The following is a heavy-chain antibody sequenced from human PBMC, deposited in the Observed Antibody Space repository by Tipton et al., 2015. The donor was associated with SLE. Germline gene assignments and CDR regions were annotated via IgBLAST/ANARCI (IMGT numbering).Heavy chain of an antibody. Sequence: TLSLTCAVYGGSFSGYYWSWIRQPPGKGLEWIGYIYYSGSTYYNPSLKSRVTISVDTSKNQFSLKLSSVTAADTAVYYCARVERAARGFDYWGQGTLVTVSS. CDR2: IYYSGST. CDR3: ARVERAARGFDY. CDR1: GGSFSGYY. J-gene: IGHJ4*02. D-gene: IGHD6-13*01. V-gene: IGHV4-59*12.